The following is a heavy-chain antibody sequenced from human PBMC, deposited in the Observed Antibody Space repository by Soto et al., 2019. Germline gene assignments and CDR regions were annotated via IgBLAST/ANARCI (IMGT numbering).Heavy chain of an antibody. CDR1: GGTFSSYA. CDR3: ASRFLYCGGGCCAFDI. J-gene: IGHJ3*02. V-gene: IGHV1-69*10. D-gene: IGHD2-21*02. Sequence: ASVKVSCKASGGTFSSYAISWVRQAPGQGLEWMGGIIPILGIANYAQKFQGRVTITADKSTSTAYMELSSLRSEDTAVYYCASRFLYCGGGCCAFDIWGQGTMVTVSS. CDR2: IIPILGIA.